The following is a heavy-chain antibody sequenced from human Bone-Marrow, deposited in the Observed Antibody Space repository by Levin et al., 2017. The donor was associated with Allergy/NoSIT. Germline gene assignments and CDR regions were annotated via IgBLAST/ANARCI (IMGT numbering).Heavy chain of an antibody. CDR3: VARSNGMDV. V-gene: IGHV3-66*01. CDR2: IYSGGSA. J-gene: IGHJ6*02. CDR1: EFIVSSNY. D-gene: IGHD5-12*01. Sequence: QAGGSLRLSCAASEFIVSSNYMSWVRQAPGKGLDWVSVIYSGGSAYYAESVKGRFTISRDNSKNTLYLQMNSLRAEDTAMYYCVARSNGMDVWGQGTTVTVSS.